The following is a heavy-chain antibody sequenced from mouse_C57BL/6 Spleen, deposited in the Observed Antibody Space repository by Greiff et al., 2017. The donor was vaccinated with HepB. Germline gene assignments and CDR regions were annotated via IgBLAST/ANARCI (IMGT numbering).Heavy chain of an antibody. CDR2: IDPSDSYT. CDR3: ARSRTDAMDY. V-gene: IGHV1-50*01. CDR1: GYTFTSYW. J-gene: IGHJ4*01. Sequence: VQLQQPGAELVKPGASVKLSCKASGYTFTSYWMQWVKQRPGQGLEWIGEIDPSDSYTNYNQKFKGKATLTVDTSSSTAYMQLSSLTSEDSAVYYCARSRTDAMDYWGQGTSVTVSS.